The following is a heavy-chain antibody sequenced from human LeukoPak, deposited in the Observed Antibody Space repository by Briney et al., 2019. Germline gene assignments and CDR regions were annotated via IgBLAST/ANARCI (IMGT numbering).Heavy chain of an antibody. J-gene: IGHJ4*02. CDR2: ISWNSGSI. D-gene: IGHD3-22*01. CDR3: AKAAWDYYDSSAPVVSYYFDY. V-gene: IGHV3-9*01. CDR1: GFTFDDYA. Sequence: PGGSLRLSCAASGFTFDDYAMHWVRQAPGKGLEWVSGISWNSGSIGYADSVKGRFTISRDNAKNSLYLQMNSLRAEDTALYYCAKAAWDYYDSSAPVVSYYFDYWGQGTLVTVSS.